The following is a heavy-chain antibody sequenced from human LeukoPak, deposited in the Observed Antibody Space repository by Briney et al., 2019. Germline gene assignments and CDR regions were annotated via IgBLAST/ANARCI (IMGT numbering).Heavy chain of an antibody. CDR1: GGSFSGYY. Sequence: PSETLSLTCAVYGGSFSGYYWSWIRQPPGKGLEWIGYIYYSGSTNYNPSLKSRVTISVDTSKNQFSLKLSSVTAADTAVYYCARLLLWFGESTNWFDPWGQGTLVTVSS. D-gene: IGHD3-10*01. CDR3: ARLLLWFGESTNWFDP. J-gene: IGHJ5*02. V-gene: IGHV4-59*01. CDR2: IYYSGST.